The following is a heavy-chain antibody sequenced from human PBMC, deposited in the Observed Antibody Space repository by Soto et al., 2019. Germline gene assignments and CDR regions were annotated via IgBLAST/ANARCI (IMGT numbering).Heavy chain of an antibody. D-gene: IGHD2-21*02. Sequence: SVKVSCKASGGTFSSYAISWVRQAPGQGLEWMGGIIPIFGTANYAQKFQGRVTITRDTSASTAYMELSSLRSEDTAVYYCARMTRAGKGDGDAFDIWGQGTMVTVS. CDR2: IIPIFGTA. V-gene: IGHV1-69*05. J-gene: IGHJ3*02. CDR1: GGTFSSYA. CDR3: ARMTRAGKGDGDAFDI.